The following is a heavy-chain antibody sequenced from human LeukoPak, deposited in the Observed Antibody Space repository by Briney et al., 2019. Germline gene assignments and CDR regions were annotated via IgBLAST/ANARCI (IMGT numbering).Heavy chain of an antibody. J-gene: IGHJ4*02. Sequence: SVKVSCKASGGTFSSHAISWVRQAPGQGLEWMGRIIPILGIANYAQKFQGRVTITADKSTSTAYMELSSLRSEDTAVYYCARGGFDWLPDYWGQGTLVTVSS. CDR2: IIPILGIA. CDR1: GGTFSSHA. D-gene: IGHD3-9*01. V-gene: IGHV1-69*04. CDR3: ARGGFDWLPDY.